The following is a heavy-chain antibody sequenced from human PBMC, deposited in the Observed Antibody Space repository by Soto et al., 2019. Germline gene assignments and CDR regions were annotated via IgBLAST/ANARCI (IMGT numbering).Heavy chain of an antibody. V-gene: IGHV3-30*18. D-gene: IGHD6-19*01. CDR2: ISYDETNQ. Sequence: QVQLVESGGGVVQPGGSLRLSCAASSFIFSNYGMHWVRQAPGKGLEWVAFISYDETNQYYTASVKGRFTISRDNSKNTLFLQMSSLRDADTAMYYCVKSRSGRFWSYFDHWGQGTLVTVSS. J-gene: IGHJ4*02. CDR1: SFIFSNYG. CDR3: VKSRSGRFWSYFDH.